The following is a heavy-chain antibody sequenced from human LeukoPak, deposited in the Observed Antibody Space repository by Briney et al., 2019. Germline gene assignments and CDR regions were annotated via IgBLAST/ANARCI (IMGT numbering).Heavy chain of an antibody. V-gene: IGHV4-31*03. Sequence: SETLSLTCTVSGGSISSGSYYWTWIRQHPGKGLEWIGYIYSSGSAYYNPSLKSRVTISVDTSKNQFSLKLSSVTAADTAVYYCARGRRYDFWSGSYYYYGMDVWGQGTTVTVSS. J-gene: IGHJ6*02. D-gene: IGHD3-3*01. CDR2: IYSSGSA. CDR3: ARGRRYDFWSGSYYYYGMDV. CDR1: GGSISSGSYY.